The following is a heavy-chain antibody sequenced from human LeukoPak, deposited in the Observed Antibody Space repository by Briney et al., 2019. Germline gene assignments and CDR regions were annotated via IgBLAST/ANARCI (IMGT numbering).Heavy chain of an antibody. D-gene: IGHD2-8*01. CDR3: AKVYCTNGVCYIFDY. V-gene: IGHV3-23*01. CDR1: GFTFSSYA. CDR2: ISGSGGST. J-gene: IGHJ4*02. Sequence: GGSLRLSCAASGFTFSSYAMSWVRQAPGKGLEWVSAISGSGGSTYYADSVKDRFTISRDNSKNTLYLQMNSLRAEDTAVYYCAKVYCTNGVCYIFDYWGQGTLVTVSS.